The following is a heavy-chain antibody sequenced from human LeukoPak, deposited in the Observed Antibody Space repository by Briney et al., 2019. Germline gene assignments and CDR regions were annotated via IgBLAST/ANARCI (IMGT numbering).Heavy chain of an antibody. D-gene: IGHD2-21*01. CDR2: IDYSGST. J-gene: IGHJ4*02. Sequence: PSETLSLTCTVSGGSISTFYWSWIRQPPGKGLEWIGYIDYSGSTNYNPSLKSRVIISVDTSNNQFSLKVSSVTAADTAVYYCARLKEFQKIFDYWGQGTLVTVSS. CDR1: GGSISTFY. CDR3: ARLKEFQKIFDY. V-gene: IGHV4-59*01.